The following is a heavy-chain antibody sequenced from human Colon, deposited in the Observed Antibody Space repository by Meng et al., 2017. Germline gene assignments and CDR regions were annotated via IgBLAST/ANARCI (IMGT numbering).Heavy chain of an antibody. CDR1: GFTFSFYW. Sequence: GGSLRLSCAASGFTFSFYWMSWVRQFPGKGLEWVASINQDGSQTYYVHSVEGRFTISRDNAKNSLYLQMHSLRAEDTAVYYCARVKQWLAEEYYFDYWGQGTLVTVSS. J-gene: IGHJ4*02. CDR3: ARVKQWLAEEYYFDY. CDR2: INQDGSQT. D-gene: IGHD6-19*01. V-gene: IGHV3-7*01.